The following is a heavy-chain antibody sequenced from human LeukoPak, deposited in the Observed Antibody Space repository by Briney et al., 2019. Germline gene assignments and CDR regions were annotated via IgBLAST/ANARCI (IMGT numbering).Heavy chain of an antibody. CDR1: GFTFSSYS. J-gene: IGHJ4*02. V-gene: IGHV3-30*03. CDR2: ISYDGSNK. Sequence: PGGSLRLSCAASGFTFSSYSMNWVRQAPGKGLEWVAVISYDGSNKYYADPVKGRFTISRDNSKNTLYLQMNSLRAEDTAVYYCARDGWFWGQGTLVTVSS. CDR3: ARDGWF. D-gene: IGHD3-10*01.